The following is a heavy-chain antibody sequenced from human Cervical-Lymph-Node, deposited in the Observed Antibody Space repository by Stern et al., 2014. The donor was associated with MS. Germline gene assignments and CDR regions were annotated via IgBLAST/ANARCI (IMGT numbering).Heavy chain of an antibody. J-gene: IGHJ6*02. V-gene: IGHV3-30*18. CDR3: AKDQSWELLVYYYGMDV. CDR2: ISYDGSNK. CDR1: GFTFSSYG. D-gene: IGHD1-26*01. Sequence: VQLVESGGGVVQPGRSLRLSCAASGFTFSSYGMHWVRQAPGKGLEWVAVISYDGSNKYYAHSVKGRFAISRDNSKNTLYLQMNSLRAEDTAVYYCAKDQSWELLVYYYGMDVWGQGTTVTVSS.